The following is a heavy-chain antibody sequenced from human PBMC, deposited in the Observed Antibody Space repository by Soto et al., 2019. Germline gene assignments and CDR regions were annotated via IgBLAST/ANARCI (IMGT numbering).Heavy chain of an antibody. CDR3: ARGYDILTGSYFGY. Sequence: SETLSLTCTVSGGSISSGGYYWCWIRQHPGKGLEWIGYIYYSGSTYYNPSLKSRVTISVDTSKNQFSLKLSSVTAADTAVYYCARGYDILTGSYFGYWGQGTLVTVS. V-gene: IGHV4-31*03. J-gene: IGHJ4*02. CDR1: GGSISSGGYY. CDR2: IYYSGST. D-gene: IGHD3-9*01.